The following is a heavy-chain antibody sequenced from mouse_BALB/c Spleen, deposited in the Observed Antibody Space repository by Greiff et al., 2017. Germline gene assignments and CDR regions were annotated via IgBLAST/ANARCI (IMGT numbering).Heavy chain of an antibody. CDR3: VRERSAWFAY. Sequence: VMLVESGPGLVAPSQSLSITCTVSGFSLTSYDISWIRQPPGKGLEWLGVIWTGGGTNYNSAFMSRLSISKDNSKSQVFLKMNSLQTDDTAIYYCVRERSAWFAYWGQGTLVTVSA. CDR2: IWTGGGT. CDR1: GFSLTSYD. J-gene: IGHJ3*01. V-gene: IGHV2-9-2*01.